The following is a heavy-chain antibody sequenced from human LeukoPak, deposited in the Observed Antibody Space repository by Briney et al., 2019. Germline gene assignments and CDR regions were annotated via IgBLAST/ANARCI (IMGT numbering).Heavy chain of an antibody. J-gene: IGHJ5*02. CDR1: GDSISGADYY. V-gene: IGHV4-30-4*01. D-gene: IGHD4-17*01. CDR3: ARGGGGSSTVTTYWFDP. Sequence: PSETLSLTCTVSGDSISGADYYWSWIRQPPGKGLEWIAYVYYSGSTYYNPSLESRLTISVDTSKNQFSLKLNSVTAADTAVYYCARGGGGSSTVTTYWFDPWGQGALVTVSS. CDR2: VYYSGST.